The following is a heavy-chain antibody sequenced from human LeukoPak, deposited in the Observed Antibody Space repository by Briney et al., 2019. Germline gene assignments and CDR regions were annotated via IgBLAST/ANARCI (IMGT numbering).Heavy chain of an antibody. Sequence: GASVKVSCKASEYTSISHHIHWVRQAPGQGLEWMGIITPSDGATSYAHSFRGRVTMTRDMSTSTVYMELSSLRSEDTAVYYCALEPAATMVFHYWGQGVLVTVSS. CDR3: ALEPAATMVFHY. CDR1: EYTSISHH. CDR2: ITPSDGAT. J-gene: IGHJ4*02. D-gene: IGHD2-15*01. V-gene: IGHV1-46*01.